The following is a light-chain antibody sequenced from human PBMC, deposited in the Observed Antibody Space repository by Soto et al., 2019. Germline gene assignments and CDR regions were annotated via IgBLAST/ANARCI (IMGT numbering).Light chain of an antibody. CDR3: QHSNSYSEA. V-gene: IGKV1-5*03. CDR2: KAS. CDR1: QTISSW. J-gene: IGKJ1*01. Sequence: DIQMTQSPSTLSGSVGDRVTITCRASQTISSWLAWYQQKPGKAPKLLIYKASTLKSGVPSRFSGSGSGTEFTLTIRSLQPDDFATYSCQHSNSYSEAFGQGTKVELK.